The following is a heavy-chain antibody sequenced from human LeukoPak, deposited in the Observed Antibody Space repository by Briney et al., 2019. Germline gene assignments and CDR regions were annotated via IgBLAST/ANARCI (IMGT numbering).Heavy chain of an antibody. CDR2: INGDGSIT. CDR1: GFIFSNSW. CDR3: VRDRGSSGWYVFDY. J-gene: IGHJ4*02. V-gene: IGHV3-74*01. Sequence: PGGSLRLSREVSGFIFSNSWMHWVRQTPGKGLVWVSRINGDGSITTYADSVKGRFTISRDNAKNTLYLQMNSLRAEDMAVYYCVRDRGSSGWYVFDYWGQGTLVTVSS. D-gene: IGHD6-19*01.